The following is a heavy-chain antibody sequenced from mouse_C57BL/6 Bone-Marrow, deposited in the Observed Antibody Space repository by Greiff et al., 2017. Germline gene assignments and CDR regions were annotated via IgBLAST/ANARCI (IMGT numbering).Heavy chain of an antibody. Sequence: QVQLQQPGAELVMPGASVKLSCKASGYTFTSYWMHWVKQRPGQGLEWIGEIDPSDSYTNYNQKFKGKATLTVDKSSSTAYMQLSSLTSEDSAVCDCARQRFCFGTLDYWGQGTTLTGSA. CDR1: GYTFTSYW. D-gene: IGHD4-1*01. J-gene: IGHJ2*01. V-gene: IGHV1-69*01. CDR2: IDPSDSYT. CDR3: ARQRFCFGTLDY.